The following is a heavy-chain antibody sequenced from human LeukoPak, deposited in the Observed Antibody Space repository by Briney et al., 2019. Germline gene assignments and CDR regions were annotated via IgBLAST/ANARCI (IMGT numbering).Heavy chain of an antibody. CDR3: ASGRWGYGIDY. CDR1: GGSISSGGYA. D-gene: IGHD5-12*01. CDR2: IYHSGST. V-gene: IGHV4-30-2*01. Sequence: SQTLSLTCAVAGGSISSGGYAWSWLRQPPGTGLEWVGYIYHSGSTYYNPSLKSRVTISVYRSKNQFFLKLSSVTAADTAVYYCASGRWGYGIDYWGQGTLVTVSS. J-gene: IGHJ4*02.